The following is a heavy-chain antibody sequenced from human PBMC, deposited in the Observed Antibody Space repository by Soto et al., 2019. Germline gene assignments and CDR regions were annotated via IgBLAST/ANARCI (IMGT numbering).Heavy chain of an antibody. CDR3: AREEVCGSCSGGSDFDY. J-gene: IGHJ4*02. CDR1: GGSFIGHY. Sequence: PSETLSLTCAVYGGSFIGHYWSWILQPPGMGLEWIGEINHSGSTNYNPSLKSRVTISVDTSKNQFSLNLSSVTAADTAVYYCAREEVCGSCSGGSDFDYWGQGTLVTVSS. D-gene: IGHD2-15*01. V-gene: IGHV4-34*01. CDR2: INHSGST.